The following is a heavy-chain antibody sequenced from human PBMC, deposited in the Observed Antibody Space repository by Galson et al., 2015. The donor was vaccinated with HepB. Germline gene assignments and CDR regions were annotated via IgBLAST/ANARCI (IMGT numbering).Heavy chain of an antibody. CDR2: ISASVGYI. CDR1: GFTFSGSA. Sequence: SLRLSCAASGFTFSGSAMSWVRQAPGKGLEWVSTISASVGYIYYADSVKGRFTISRDNSKSTLYLQMNSLRAEDTAVYYCAQRRGLQLHYFDSWGQGPLVTVSS. CDR3: AQRRGLQLHYFDS. V-gene: IGHV3-23*01. D-gene: IGHD5-24*01. J-gene: IGHJ4*02.